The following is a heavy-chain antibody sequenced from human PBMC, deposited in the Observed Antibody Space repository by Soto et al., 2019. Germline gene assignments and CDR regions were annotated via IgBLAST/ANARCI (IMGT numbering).Heavy chain of an antibody. V-gene: IGHV4-59*08. Sequence: QVQLQESGPGLVKPSETLSLTCTVSGGSISSYYWSWIRQPPGKGLEWIGYIYYSGSANYNPSLKSRVTISVHTSKNQFSLKLSSVTAADTAVYYCARHGPYYDTSGPQGSCFEYWGQGSPVTVSS. J-gene: IGHJ4*02. CDR1: GGSISSYY. D-gene: IGHD3-22*01. CDR3: ARHGPYYDTSGPQGSCFEY. CDR2: IYYSGSA.